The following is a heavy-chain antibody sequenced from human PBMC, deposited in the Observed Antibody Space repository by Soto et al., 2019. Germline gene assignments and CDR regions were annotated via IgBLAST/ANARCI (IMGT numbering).Heavy chain of an antibody. J-gene: IGHJ4*02. V-gene: IGHV4-39*01. CDR2: MFYGVST. CDR3: ARLPSRHLVDY. D-gene: IGHD3-3*02. CDR1: SSSIYSRGDY. Sequence: SDRLSLTCTVCSSSIYSRGDYWGWIRQPPGKGLEWIGSMFYGVSTYYNPSLKSRVTVSVDTSKNQFSLNLRSVTAADTAVYYCARLPSRHLVDYWGQGTLVTVSS.